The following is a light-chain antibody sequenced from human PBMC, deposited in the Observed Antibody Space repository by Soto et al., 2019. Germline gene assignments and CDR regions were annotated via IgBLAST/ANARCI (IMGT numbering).Light chain of an antibody. Sequence: DIHLTQSPSFLSASVGDRVTITCRASQGISSYLAWYQQKPGKAPKLLIYAASTLQSGVPSRFSGSGSGTEFTLTISSLQPEYFANYYCQQLNSYPYTFGQGTKLEIK. CDR2: AAS. CDR3: QQLNSYPYT. CDR1: QGISSY. V-gene: IGKV1-9*01. J-gene: IGKJ2*01.